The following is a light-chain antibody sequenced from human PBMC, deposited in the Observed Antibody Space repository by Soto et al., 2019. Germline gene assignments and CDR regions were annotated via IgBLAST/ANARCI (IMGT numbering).Light chain of an antibody. CDR2: DVT. J-gene: IGLJ1*01. CDR1: SSDVGGYNY. CDR3: SSYANRAAPYV. Sequence: QSVLTQPASVSGSPGQSITISCTGTSSDVGGYNYVSWYQQHPGKAPKLIIHDVTDRPSGVSNRFSGSKSGNTASLTISGLQAEDEADYYCSSYANRAAPYVFGTGTKVTVL. V-gene: IGLV2-14*03.